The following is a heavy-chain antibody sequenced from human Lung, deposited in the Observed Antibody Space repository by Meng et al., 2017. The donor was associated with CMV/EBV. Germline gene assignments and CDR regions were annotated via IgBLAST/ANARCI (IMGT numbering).Heavy chain of an antibody. CDR3: ARALDTAMVTFDY. V-gene: IGHV4-30-4*08. CDR2: IYYSGST. Sequence: VRRPGSGPGLGKPSPTLSLTCTVSGGSISSGDCYWSWIRQPPGKGLEWIGYIYYSGSTYYNPSLKSRVTISVDTSKNQFSLKLSSVTAADTAVYYCARALDTAMVTFDYWGQGTLVTVSS. CDR1: GGSISSGDCY. D-gene: IGHD5-18*01. J-gene: IGHJ4*02.